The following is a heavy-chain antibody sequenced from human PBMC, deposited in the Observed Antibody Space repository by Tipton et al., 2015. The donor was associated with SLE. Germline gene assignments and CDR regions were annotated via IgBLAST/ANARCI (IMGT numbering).Heavy chain of an antibody. V-gene: IGHV3-23*01. Sequence: SLRLSCAASGFTFSSYAMSWVRQAPGKGLEWVSAISGSGGSTYYADSAKGRFTISRHNSKNTLYLQMNSLRPEDTAVYYCAREDYGGNYFDYWGQGTLVTVSS. CDR1: GFTFSSYA. J-gene: IGHJ4*02. CDR3: AREDYGGNYFDY. D-gene: IGHD4-23*01. CDR2: ISGSGGST.